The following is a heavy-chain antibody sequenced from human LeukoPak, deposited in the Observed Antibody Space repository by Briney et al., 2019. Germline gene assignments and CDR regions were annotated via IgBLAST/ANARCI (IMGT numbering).Heavy chain of an antibody. J-gene: IGHJ3*01. D-gene: IGHD6-6*01. V-gene: IGHV3-7*03. CDR1: GFPFSGFW. CDR3: ARSSYSSSSSV. CDR2: INSDGSEG. Sequence: GGSLRLSCAVSGFPFSGFWMSWSRQAPGKGLEWVASINSDGSEGYYADVVKGRFTISRDNAKNSLYLQINSLRAEDTAVYYCARSSYSSSSSVWGQGTMVTVSS.